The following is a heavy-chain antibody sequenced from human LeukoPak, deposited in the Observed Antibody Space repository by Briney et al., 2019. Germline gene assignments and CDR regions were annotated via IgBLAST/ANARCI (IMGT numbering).Heavy chain of an antibody. CDR1: GGSFSGYY. V-gene: IGHV4-34*01. CDR2: INHSGST. CDR3: ARARAHDSSGYYFLEPFDY. Sequence: KPSETLSLTCAVYGGSFSGYYWSWIRQPPGKGLEWIGEINHSGSTNYNPSLKSRVTISVDTSKNQFSLKLSSVTAADTAVYYCARARAHDSSGYYFLEPFDYWGQGTLVTVSS. J-gene: IGHJ4*02. D-gene: IGHD3-22*01.